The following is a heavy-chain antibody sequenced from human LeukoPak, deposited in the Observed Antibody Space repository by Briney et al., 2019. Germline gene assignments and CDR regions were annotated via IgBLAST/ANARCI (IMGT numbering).Heavy chain of an antibody. D-gene: IGHD2-15*01. V-gene: IGHV3-15*01. CDR1: GFTFSNAW. J-gene: IGHJ4*02. Sequence: GGSLRLSCAGSGFTFSNAWMTWVRQAPGKGLEWVGRIKSKANGETTDYAAPVKGRFTISRDDARNTVYLQMNSLKTEDTALYYCSCDFDFWGQGTLVTVSS. CDR3: SCDFDF. CDR2: IKSKANGETT.